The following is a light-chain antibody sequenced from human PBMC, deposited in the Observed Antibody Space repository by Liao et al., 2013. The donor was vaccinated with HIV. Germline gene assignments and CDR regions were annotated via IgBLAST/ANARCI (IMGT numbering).Light chain of an antibody. J-gene: IGLJ2*01. Sequence: SYELTQPPSVSVSPGQTASISCSGDNLGDKYASWYQHKPGQSPVLVIYQDNKRPSGIPDRYAGSNSGITATLTISGTQAIDEADYYCQAWDRSTHVVFGGGTKLTVL. CDR2: QDN. CDR1: NLGDKY. CDR3: QAWDRSTHVV. V-gene: IGLV3-1*01.